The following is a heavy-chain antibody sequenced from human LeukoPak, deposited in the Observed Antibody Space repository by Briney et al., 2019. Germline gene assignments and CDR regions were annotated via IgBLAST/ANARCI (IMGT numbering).Heavy chain of an antibody. CDR1: GGSISSYY. V-gene: IGHV4-59*01. CDR2: IYYSGST. CDR3: ARDFFDI. J-gene: IGHJ3*02. Sequence: PSETLSLTYTVSGGSISSYYWSWIRQPPGKGLEWIGYIYYSGSTNYNPSLKSRVTISVDTSKNQFSLKLSSVTAADTAVYYCARDFFDIWGQGTMVTVSS.